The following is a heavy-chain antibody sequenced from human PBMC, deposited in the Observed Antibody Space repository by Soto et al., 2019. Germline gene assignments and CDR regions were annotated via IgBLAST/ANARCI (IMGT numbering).Heavy chain of an antibody. CDR1: GYSVSSYW. J-gene: IGHJ6*03. D-gene: IGHD2-15*01. CDR3: ARHRAKYCSGGSCYSGYYYMDV. Sequence: PRESLNISCKGSGYSVSSYWIGWVRQMPGKGLEWMGIIYPGDSDTRYSPSFQGQVTTSADKSISTAYLQWSSLKASDTAMYYCARHRAKYCSGGSCYSGYYYMDVWGKGTTVTVSS. V-gene: IGHV5-51*01. CDR2: IYPGDSDT.